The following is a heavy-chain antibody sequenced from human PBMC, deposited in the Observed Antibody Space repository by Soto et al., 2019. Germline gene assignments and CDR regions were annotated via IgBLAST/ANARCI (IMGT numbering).Heavy chain of an antibody. CDR1: GFTFSYYW. J-gene: IGHJ3*02. CDR2: IKQGGSEN. V-gene: IGHV3-7*01. D-gene: IGHD6-19*01. Sequence: GGSLRLSCAASGFTFSYYWMSWVRQAPGKGLEWVANIKQGGSENFYVDSVKGRFTISRDNAKNSLYLQMNSLRAEDTAVYYCARETVADTAVGAFDIWGQGTMVTVSS. CDR3: ARETVADTAVGAFDI.